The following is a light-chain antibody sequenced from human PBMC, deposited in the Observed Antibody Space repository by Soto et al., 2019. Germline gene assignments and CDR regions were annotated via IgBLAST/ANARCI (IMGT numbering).Light chain of an antibody. V-gene: IGKV1-33*01. J-gene: IGKJ4*01. CDR1: QDISNY. Sequence: DIPMTQSPSSLSASVGDRVTITCQASQDISNYLNWYQQKPGKAPKLLIFDASTLQIVVPSRFSGSGSGTDFTFTISSLQPEDLAPYFCQQYDTLPPLTFGGGTRVEIK. CDR2: DAS. CDR3: QQYDTLPPLT.